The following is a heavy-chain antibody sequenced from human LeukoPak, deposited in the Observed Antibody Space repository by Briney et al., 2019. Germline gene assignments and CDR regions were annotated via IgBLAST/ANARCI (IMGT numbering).Heavy chain of an antibody. D-gene: IGHD3-22*01. CDR1: GFTFSSYA. Sequence: GGSLRLSCTASGFTFSSYAMSWVRQAPGKGLEWVSAISGSGGSTYYADSVKGRFTISRDNSKNTLYLQMNSLRAEDTAVYYCAKEVSGTMIVPYFDYWGQGTLVTVSS. V-gene: IGHV3-23*01. J-gene: IGHJ4*02. CDR3: AKEVSGTMIVPYFDY. CDR2: ISGSGGST.